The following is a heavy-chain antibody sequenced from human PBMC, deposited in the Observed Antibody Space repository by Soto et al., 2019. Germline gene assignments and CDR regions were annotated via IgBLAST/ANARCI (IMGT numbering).Heavy chain of an antibody. D-gene: IGHD1-26*01. Sequence: HVQLQESGPGLVKPSETLSLTCSVSGGSITGYYWIWIRQPPGKGLECIGYIYYTGSTYYSPSLESRVTISVDTSKDQFSLRLSSVTTADTAVYYCARGILGATTPFDLWGRGSLVTVSS. CDR2: IYYTGST. J-gene: IGHJ4*02. CDR1: GGSITGYY. CDR3: ARGILGATTPFDL. V-gene: IGHV4-59*01.